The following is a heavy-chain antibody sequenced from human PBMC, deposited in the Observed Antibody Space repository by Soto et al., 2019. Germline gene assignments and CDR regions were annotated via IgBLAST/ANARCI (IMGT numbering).Heavy chain of an antibody. CDR2: IYYSGST. J-gene: IGHJ4*02. CDR3: ARGGYCSGGSCYTTPLDY. V-gene: IGHV4-59*06. CDR1: GGSISKYY. Sequence: SETLSLTCTVSGGSISKYYWSWIRQHPGKGLEWIGYIYYSGSTYYNPSLKSRVTISVDTSKNQFSLKLSSVTAADTAVYYCARGGYCSGGSCYTTPLDYWGQGTLVTVSS. D-gene: IGHD2-15*01.